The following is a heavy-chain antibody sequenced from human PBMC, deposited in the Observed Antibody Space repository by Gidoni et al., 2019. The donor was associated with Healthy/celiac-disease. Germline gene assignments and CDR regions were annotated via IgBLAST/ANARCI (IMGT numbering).Heavy chain of an antibody. CDR1: GGSFSGYY. D-gene: IGHD4-17*01. CDR2: INHSGST. J-gene: IGHJ6*02. Sequence: QVQLQQWGAGLLKPSETLSLTCAAYGGSFSGYYWSWIRQPPGKGLEWIGEINHSGSTNYNPSLKSRVTISVDTSKNQFSLKLSSVTAADTAVYYCARMPVTHYYYYGMDVWGQGTTVTVSS. V-gene: IGHV4-34*01. CDR3: ARMPVTHYYYYGMDV.